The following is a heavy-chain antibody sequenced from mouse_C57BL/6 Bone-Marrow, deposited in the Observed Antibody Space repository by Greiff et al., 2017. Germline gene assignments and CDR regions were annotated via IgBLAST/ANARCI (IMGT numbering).Heavy chain of an antibody. CDR2: IDPSSGGT. D-gene: IGHD3-1*01. CDR1: GYTFTSYW. J-gene: IGHJ3*01. V-gene: IGHV1-72*01. Sequence: VQLQQPGAELVKPGASVKLSCKASGYTFTSYWMHWVKQRPGRGLEWIGRIDPSSGGTKYNEKFKSKATLTVDKPSSTAYMQLSSLTSEDSAVYYCARSGRRRAWFAYWGQGTLVTVSA. CDR3: ARSGRRRAWFAY.